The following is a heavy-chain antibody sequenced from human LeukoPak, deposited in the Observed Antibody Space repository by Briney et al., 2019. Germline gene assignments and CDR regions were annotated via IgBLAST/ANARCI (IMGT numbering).Heavy chain of an antibody. V-gene: IGHV3-11*01. Sequence: GGSLRLSCAASGFTFSDYYMSWIRQAPGKGLEWVSYISSSGSTIYYADSVKGRFTISRDNAKNSLYLQMNSLRAEDTAVYFCAKETTYGGANYYYYYMDVWGKGTTVTVSS. CDR2: ISSSGSTI. J-gene: IGHJ6*03. D-gene: IGHD1/OR15-1a*01. CDR3: AKETTYGGANYYYYYMDV. CDR1: GFTFSDYY.